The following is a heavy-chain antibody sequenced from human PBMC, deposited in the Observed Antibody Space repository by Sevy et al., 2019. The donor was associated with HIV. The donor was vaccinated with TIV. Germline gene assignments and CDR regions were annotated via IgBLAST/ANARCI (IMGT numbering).Heavy chain of an antibody. J-gene: IGHJ2*01. D-gene: IGHD3-10*01. Sequence: GGSLRLSCAASGFTFKDYYMNWIRQAPGKGLEWVSYISDGGTTIYYADSVKGRFTISRDNAKNSMYLQMNSLRAEDTAVYYCAREGDLRYFDFWGRRTMVTVSS. CDR2: ISDGGTTI. CDR1: GFTFKDYY. CDR3: AREGDLRYFDF. V-gene: IGHV3-11*01.